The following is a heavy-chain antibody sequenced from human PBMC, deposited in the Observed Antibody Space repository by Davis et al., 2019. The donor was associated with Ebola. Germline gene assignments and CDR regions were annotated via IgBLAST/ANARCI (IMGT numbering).Heavy chain of an antibody. CDR1: GFTFSSYS. V-gene: IGHV3-21*01. CDR3: ARGRYFDWLESRETYYYMDV. D-gene: IGHD3-9*01. J-gene: IGHJ6*03. CDR2: ISSSSSYI. Sequence: GESLKISCAASGFTFSSYSMNWVRQAPGKGLEWVSSISSSSSYIYYADSVQGRFTISRDNAKNSLYLQMNSLRAEDTAVYYCARGRYFDWLESRETYYYMDVWGKGTTVTVSS.